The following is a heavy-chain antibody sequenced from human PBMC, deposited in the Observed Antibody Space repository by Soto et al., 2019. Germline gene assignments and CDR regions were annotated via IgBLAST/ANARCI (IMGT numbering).Heavy chain of an antibody. J-gene: IGHJ6*02. CDR2: IIPMFGTT. CDR3: ARRRAATVHSDYYGMNV. CDR1: GGIFASYA. D-gene: IGHD4-17*01. Sequence: QVQLVQSGAEMKKPGSSVKVSCKASGGIFASYAISWVRQAPGQGLEWMGWIIPMFGTTVYAQKLQGRVMITTDTSTNSGYGEVGGLTPEDTAVCYCARRRAATVHSDYYGMNVWGQGPTVTVS. V-gene: IGHV1-69*05.